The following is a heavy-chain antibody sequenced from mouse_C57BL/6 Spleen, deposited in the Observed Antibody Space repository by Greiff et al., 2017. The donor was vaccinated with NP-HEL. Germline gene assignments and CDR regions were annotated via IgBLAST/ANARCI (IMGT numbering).Heavy chain of an antibody. D-gene: IGHD3-2*02. Sequence: QVQLQQPGAELVRPGSSVKLSCKASGYTFTSYWMDWVKQRPGQGLEWIGNIYPSDSETHYNQKFKDKATLTVDKSSSTAYMQLSSLTSEDSAVYYCARERTAQATWFDVWGTGTTVTVSS. J-gene: IGHJ1*03. V-gene: IGHV1-61*01. CDR1: GYTFTSYW. CDR2: IYPSDSET. CDR3: ARERTAQATWFDV.